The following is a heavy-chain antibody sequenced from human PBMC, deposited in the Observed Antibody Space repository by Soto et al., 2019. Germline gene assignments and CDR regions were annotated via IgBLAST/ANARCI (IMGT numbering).Heavy chain of an antibody. CDR2: ISGSGGST. V-gene: IGHV3-23*01. D-gene: IGHD5-18*01. Sequence: EVQLLESGGGLVQPGGSLRLSCAASGFTFSSYAMSWVRQAPGKGLEWVSAISGSGGSTYYADSVKGRFTISRDNSKNAVDVRMDSLRGEDTAVYYCAGGMGRTAMVFWGQGTLVTVSS. J-gene: IGHJ4*02. CDR3: AGGMGRTAMVF. CDR1: GFTFSSYA.